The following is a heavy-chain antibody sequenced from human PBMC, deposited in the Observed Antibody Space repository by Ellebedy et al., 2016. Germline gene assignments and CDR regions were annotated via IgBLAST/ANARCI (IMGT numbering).Heavy chain of an antibody. Sequence: GESLKISXAASGFTFSNYAMRWVRQAPGEGLEWVSAISGSGGSTHYADSVKGRFTISRDNSKNTLYLQMNSLRADDTAVYYCAKTLGGGGAGLHYWGQGTLLTVSS. CDR2: ISGSGGST. CDR3: AKTLGGGGAGLHY. V-gene: IGHV3-23*01. J-gene: IGHJ4*02. CDR1: GFTFSNYA. D-gene: IGHD1-26*01.